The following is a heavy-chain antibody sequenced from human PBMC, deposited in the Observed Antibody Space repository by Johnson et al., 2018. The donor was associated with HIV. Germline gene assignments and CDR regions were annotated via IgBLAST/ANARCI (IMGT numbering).Heavy chain of an antibody. CDR3: AKGIVGAMGAFDI. Sequence: QEQLVESGGGVVQPGRSLRLSCAASGFTFSSYGMHWVRQAPGKGLEWVAVISYDGSNKYYVDSVKGRFSISRDNSKNTLYLQMNSLRAEDTAVYYCAKGIVGAMGAFDIWGQGTMVTVSS. D-gene: IGHD1-26*01. J-gene: IGHJ3*02. V-gene: IGHV3-30*18. CDR2: ISYDGSNK. CDR1: GFTFSSYG.